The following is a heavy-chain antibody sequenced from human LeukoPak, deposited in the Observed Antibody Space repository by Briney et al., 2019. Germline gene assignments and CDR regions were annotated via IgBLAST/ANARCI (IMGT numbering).Heavy chain of an antibody. CDR1: GGSFSGYY. D-gene: IGHD6-13*01. Sequence: SETLSLTCAVYGGSFSGYYWSWIRQPPGKGLEWIGEINHSGSTNYNPSLKSRVTISVDTSKNQFSLKLSSVTAADTAVYYCAGIAAAGLSRFDYWGQGTLVTVSS. J-gene: IGHJ4*02. V-gene: IGHV4-34*01. CDR3: AGIAAAGLSRFDY. CDR2: INHSGST.